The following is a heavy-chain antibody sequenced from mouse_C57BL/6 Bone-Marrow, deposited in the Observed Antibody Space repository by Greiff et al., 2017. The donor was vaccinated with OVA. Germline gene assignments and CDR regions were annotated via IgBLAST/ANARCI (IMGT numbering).Heavy chain of an antibody. V-gene: IGHV1-54*01. CDR1: GYAFTNYL. J-gene: IGHJ1*03. Sequence: QVHVKQSGAELVRPGTSVKVSCKASGYAFTNYLIAWVKQRPGQGLEWIGVINPGSGGTNYNEKFKGKATLTVAKSSSTAYMQLSSLTSEDSAVYVCDRRSYGPYWYFDVWGTGTTVTVSS. D-gene: IGHD1-1*02. CDR2: INPGSGGT. CDR3: DRRSYGPYWYFDV.